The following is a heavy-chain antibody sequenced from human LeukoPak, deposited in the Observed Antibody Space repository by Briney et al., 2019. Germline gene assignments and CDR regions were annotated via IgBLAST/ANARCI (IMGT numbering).Heavy chain of an antibody. CDR1: GFTFSSYA. D-gene: IGHD6-13*01. CDR2: ISGSATST. J-gene: IGHJ3*02. CDR3: AKDLSSSWPNALGI. Sequence: GGTLRLSCAASGFTFSSYAMSWVRQAPGKGLEWVSAISGSATSTYYADSVKGRFTISRDNSKNTLYLQMNSLRAEDTAVYYCAKDLSSSWPNALGIWGQGTMVSVSS. V-gene: IGHV3-23*01.